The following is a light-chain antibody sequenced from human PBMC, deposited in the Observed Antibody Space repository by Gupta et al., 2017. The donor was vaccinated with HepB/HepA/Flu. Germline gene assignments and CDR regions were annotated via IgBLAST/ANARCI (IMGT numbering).Light chain of an antibody. Sequence: DIQMTQSPSTLSASVGGRVTITCRASQSISSWLAWYQQKPGKAPKLLIYKASSLESGVPSRCSGSGSGTEFTLTISSLQPDDFATYYCQQYNSYSWTFGQGTKVEIK. CDR2: KAS. V-gene: IGKV1-5*03. CDR1: QSISSW. J-gene: IGKJ1*01. CDR3: QQYNSYSWT.